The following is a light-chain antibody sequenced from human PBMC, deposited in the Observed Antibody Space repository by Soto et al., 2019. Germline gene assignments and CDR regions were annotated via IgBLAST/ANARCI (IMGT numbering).Light chain of an antibody. CDR3: QQYNKWPKT. CDR1: QSVSSN. V-gene: IGKV3-15*01. CDR2: EAS. J-gene: IGKJ2*01. Sequence: EIVMTQSPATLSVSPRERATLSCRASQSVSSNLAWYQQKPGQAPRLLIYEASTRATGIPARFSGSGSGTEFTLTISSLQSEDFAVYYCQQYNKWPKTFGQGTKVEIK.